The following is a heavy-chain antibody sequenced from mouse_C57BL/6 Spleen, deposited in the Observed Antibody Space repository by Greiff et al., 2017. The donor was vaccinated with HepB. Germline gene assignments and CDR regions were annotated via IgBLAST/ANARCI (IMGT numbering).Heavy chain of an antibody. Sequence: EVKVVESGEGLVKPGGSLKLSCAASGFTFSSYAMSWVRQTPEKRLEWVAYISSGGDYIYYADTVKGRFTISRDNARNTLYLQMSSLKSEDTAMYYCTSPGDVGFAYWGQGTLVTVSA. D-gene: IGHD3-3*01. CDR3: TSPGDVGFAY. V-gene: IGHV5-9-1*02. CDR1: GFTFSSYA. J-gene: IGHJ3*01. CDR2: ISSGGDYI.